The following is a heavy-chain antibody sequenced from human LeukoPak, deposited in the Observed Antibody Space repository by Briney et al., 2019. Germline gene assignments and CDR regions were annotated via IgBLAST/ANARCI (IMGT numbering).Heavy chain of an antibody. CDR1: GFTFSSYA. CDR3: ARNLYFDY. CDR2: ISYDGSNK. V-gene: IGHV3-30-3*01. Sequence: GGSLRLSCAASGFTFSSYAMHWVRQAPGKGLEWVAVISYDGSNKYYADSVKGRFTISRDNSKNTLYLQMNSLRAEDTAVYYCARNLYFDYWGQGTLVTVSS. J-gene: IGHJ4*02.